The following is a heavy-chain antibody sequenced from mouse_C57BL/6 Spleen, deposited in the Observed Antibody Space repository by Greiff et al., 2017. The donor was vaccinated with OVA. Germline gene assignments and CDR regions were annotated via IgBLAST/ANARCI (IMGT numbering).Heavy chain of an antibody. V-gene: IGHV1-80*01. Sequence: QVHVKQSGAELVKPGASVKISCKASGYAFSSYWMNWVTQRPGKGLEWIGQIYPGDGDPNYNGKFKGKATLTADKSSSTAYMQLSSLTSEDSAVYFCARGGGSDYWGQGTTLTVSS. CDR1: GYAFSSYW. J-gene: IGHJ2*01. CDR2: IYPGDGDP. CDR3: ARGGGSDY.